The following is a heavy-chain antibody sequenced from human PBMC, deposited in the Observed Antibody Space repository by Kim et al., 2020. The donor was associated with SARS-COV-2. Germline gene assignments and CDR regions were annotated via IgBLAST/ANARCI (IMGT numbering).Heavy chain of an antibody. CDR3: ARGGGDSSGKAKFSY. V-gene: IGHV4-4*07. CDR2: IYASGTT. D-gene: IGHD6-19*01. J-gene: IGHJ4*02. CDR1: GGSINNYY. Sequence: SETLSLTCTVSGGSINNYYWSWIRQPAGKGLEWIGRIYASGTTNYNPSLKSRVTMSVDTSKNRFSLNLSSVTAADTAVYYCARGGGDSSGKAKFSYWGQGTLVTASS.